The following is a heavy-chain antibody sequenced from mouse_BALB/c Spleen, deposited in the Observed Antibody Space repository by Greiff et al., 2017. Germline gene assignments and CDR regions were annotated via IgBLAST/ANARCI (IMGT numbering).Heavy chain of an antibody. J-gene: IGHJ3*01. D-gene: IGHD3-3*01. Sequence: EVKLVESGGGLVQPGGSLKLSCAASGFTFSSYGMSWVRQTPDKRLELVATINSNGGSTYYPDSVKGRFTISRDNAKNTLYLQMSSLKSEDTAMYYCARDGPLGQAWFAYWGQGTLVTVSA. CDR1: GFTFSSYG. V-gene: IGHV5-6-3*01. CDR3: ARDGPLGQAWFAY. CDR2: INSNGGST.